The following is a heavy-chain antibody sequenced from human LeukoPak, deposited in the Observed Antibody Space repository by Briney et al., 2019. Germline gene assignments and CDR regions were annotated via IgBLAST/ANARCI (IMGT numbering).Heavy chain of an antibody. Sequence: GGSLRLSCAASGFTVSSNYMSCVRQAPGKGLEWVSVIYSGGSTYYADSVKGRFSISRDNSKNTLHLQMNSLRAEDTAVYYCARAHSDYGGIDYWGQGTLVTVSS. CDR3: ARAHSDYGGIDY. CDR2: IYSGGST. J-gene: IGHJ4*02. CDR1: GFTVSSNY. V-gene: IGHV3-66*01. D-gene: IGHD4-23*01.